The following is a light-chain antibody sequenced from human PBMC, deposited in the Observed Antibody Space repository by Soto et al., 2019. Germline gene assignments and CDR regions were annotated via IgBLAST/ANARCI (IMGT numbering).Light chain of an antibody. Sequence: QSALTQPASVSGSPGQSITIPCSGRSSDLGGLNYFSWYQQHPGKVPKLIIYKVDNRPSGISDRFSASKSGNTASLTISGLQAEDEAHYYCSSYTTVPSPQWVFAGGTKLTVL. J-gene: IGLJ3*02. CDR1: SSDLGGLNY. CDR3: SSYTTVPSPQWV. V-gene: IGLV2-14*01. CDR2: KVD.